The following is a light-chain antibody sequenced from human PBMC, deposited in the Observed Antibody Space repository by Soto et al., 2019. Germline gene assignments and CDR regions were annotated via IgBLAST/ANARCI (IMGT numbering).Light chain of an antibody. CDR3: SLYTISSTRV. Sequence: QSALTQPASVSVSPGQSITISCTGTSSDVGDYNYVSWYQQHPGKAPILMIFDVSNRSSVFSNCFSGTKSGNTSSLTTFGLQAEDAADYYSSLYTISSTRVFGIGTKLTVL. J-gene: IGLJ1*01. CDR2: DVS. CDR1: SSDVGDYNY. V-gene: IGLV2-14*01.